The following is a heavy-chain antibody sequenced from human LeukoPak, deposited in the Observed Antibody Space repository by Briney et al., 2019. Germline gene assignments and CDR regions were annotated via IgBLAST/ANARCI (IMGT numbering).Heavy chain of an antibody. CDR3: ARDRGTWIPLWFPDY. D-gene: IGHD5-18*01. CDR2: ISAYNGNT. CDR1: GYTFTSYG. V-gene: IGHV1-18*01. Sequence: ASVKVSCKASGYTFTSYGISWVRQAPGQGLEWMGWISAYNGNTNYAQKLQGRVTMTTDTSTSTAYMELRSLRSDDTAVYYCARDRGTWIPLWFPDYWGQGTLVTVSS. J-gene: IGHJ4*02.